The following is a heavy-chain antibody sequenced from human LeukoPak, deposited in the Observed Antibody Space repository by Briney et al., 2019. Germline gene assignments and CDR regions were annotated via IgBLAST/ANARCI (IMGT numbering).Heavy chain of an antibody. CDR2: ISYDGSDK. D-gene: IGHD6-19*01. Sequence: GGSLRLSCVASEFIFNSNVMHWVRQAPGKGLEWVSVISYDGSDKFYADSVQGRFTISRDNAKNSLYLQMNTLRVEDTAVYYCARTTRSIAVAPYYFDYWGQGTLVTVSS. J-gene: IGHJ4*02. V-gene: IGHV3-30-3*01. CDR1: EFIFNSNV. CDR3: ARTTRSIAVAPYYFDY.